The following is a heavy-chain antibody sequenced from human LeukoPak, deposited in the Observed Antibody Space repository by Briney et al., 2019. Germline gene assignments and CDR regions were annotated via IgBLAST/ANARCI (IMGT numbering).Heavy chain of an antibody. CDR1: GFTFSSYA. Sequence: GGSLRLSCAASGFTFSSYAMHWVRQAPGKGLEWVAVISYDGSNKYYADSVKGRFTISRDNSKNTLYLQMNSLRAEDTAVYYCASSYDFWSGYYTYFDYWGQGTLVTVSS. J-gene: IGHJ4*02. CDR2: ISYDGSNK. V-gene: IGHV3-30*14. CDR3: ASSYDFWSGYYTYFDY. D-gene: IGHD3-3*01.